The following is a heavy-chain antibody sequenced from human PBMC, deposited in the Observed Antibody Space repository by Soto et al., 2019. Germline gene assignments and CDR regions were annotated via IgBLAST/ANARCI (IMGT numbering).Heavy chain of an antibody. CDR2: IYYSGST. V-gene: IGHV4-59*01. J-gene: IGHJ3*02. CDR1: GGSISSYY. Sequence: SETLSLTCTVSGGSISSYYWSWIRQPPGKGLEWIGYIYYSGSTNYNPSLKSRVTISVDTSKNQFSLKLSSVTAADTAVYYCARGGTTVTLLDAFDIWGKGTMVTVSS. D-gene: IGHD4-17*01. CDR3: ARGGTTVTLLDAFDI.